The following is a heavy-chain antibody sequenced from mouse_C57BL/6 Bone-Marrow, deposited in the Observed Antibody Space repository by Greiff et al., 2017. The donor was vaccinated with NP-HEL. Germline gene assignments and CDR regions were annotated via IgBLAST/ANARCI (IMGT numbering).Heavy chain of an antibody. V-gene: IGHV1-5*01. CDR3: AKQHEQGYFDY. D-gene: IGHD6-1*01. CDR1: GYTFTSYW. CDR2: IYPGNSDT. Sequence: VQLQQSGTVLVRPGASVKMSCKTSGYTFTSYWMHWVKQRPGQGLEWIGAIYPGNSDTSYNQKFKGKATLTAVTSASTAYMELSSLTNEDAAVYYCAKQHEQGYFDYWGQGTTVTVSS. J-gene: IGHJ2*01.